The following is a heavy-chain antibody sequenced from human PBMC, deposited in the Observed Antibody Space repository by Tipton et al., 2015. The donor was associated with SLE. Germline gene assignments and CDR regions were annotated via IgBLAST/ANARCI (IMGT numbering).Heavy chain of an antibody. CDR2: IYYSGST. J-gene: IGHJ4*02. D-gene: IGHD1-20*01. V-gene: IGHV4-31*03. CDR3: ARDLTGLGFDY. Sequence: LRFSCTVSGGSISSGGYYWSWIRQHPGKGLEWIGYIYYSGSTYYNPSLKSRVTISVDTSKNQFSLKLSSVTAADTAVYYCARDLTGLGFDYWGQGTLVTVSS. CDR1: GGSISSGGYY.